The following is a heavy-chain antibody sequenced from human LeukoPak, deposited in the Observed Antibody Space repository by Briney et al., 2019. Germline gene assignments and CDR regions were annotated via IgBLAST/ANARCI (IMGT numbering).Heavy chain of an antibody. CDR3: AKAPVTTCSGAYCYPFDY. J-gene: IGHJ4*02. CDR2: ISVSGNT. D-gene: IGHD2-15*01. Sequence: GGSLRLSCAASGFTLSSYAMSWVRQGPGEGLEWVSAISVSGNTYHADSVKGRFTISRDSYKNTLYLQMNSLRAEDAAVYYCAKAPVTTCSGAYCYPFDYWGQGTLVTVSS. V-gene: IGHV3-23*01. CDR1: GFTLSSYA.